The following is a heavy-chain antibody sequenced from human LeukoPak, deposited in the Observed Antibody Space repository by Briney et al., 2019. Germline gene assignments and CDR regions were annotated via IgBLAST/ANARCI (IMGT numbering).Heavy chain of an antibody. CDR2: IYYSGST. Sequence: SETLSLTCTVSGGSINGYYWSWIRQPPGKGLEWIGYIYYSGSTNYNPSLKSRVTIDTSKNQFSLKLNSVTAADTAVYYCAKSNGYGLIDIWGQGTMVTVSS. D-gene: IGHD3-10*01. V-gene: IGHV4-59*12. CDR1: GGSINGYY. J-gene: IGHJ3*02. CDR3: AKSNGYGLIDI.